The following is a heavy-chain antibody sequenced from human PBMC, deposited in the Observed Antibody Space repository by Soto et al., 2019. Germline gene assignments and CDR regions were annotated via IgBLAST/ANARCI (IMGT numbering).Heavy chain of an antibody. V-gene: IGHV3-23*01. Sequence: GSLRLSCAASGFTFSSYAMSWVRQAPGKGLEWVSAISGSGGSTYYADSVKGRFTISRDNSKNTLYLQMNSLRAEDTAVYYCAKDDVLRFLEWLPGPDHGMDVWGQGTTVTVSS. CDR1: GFTFSSYA. CDR3: AKDDVLRFLEWLPGPDHGMDV. CDR2: ISGSGGST. D-gene: IGHD3-3*01. J-gene: IGHJ6*02.